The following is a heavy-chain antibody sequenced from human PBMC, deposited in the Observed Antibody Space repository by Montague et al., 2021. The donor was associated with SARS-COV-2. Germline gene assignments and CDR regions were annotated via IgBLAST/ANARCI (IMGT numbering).Heavy chain of an antibody. V-gene: IGHV4-34*01. D-gene: IGHD3-22*01. J-gene: IGHJ4*02. CDR1: GGSFSGYY. CDR2: MNHSGST. CDR3: ASFPSGYYDSSGYHI. Sequence: SETLSLTCAVYGGSFSGYYWSWIRQPQGKGLEWIGEMNHSGSTNYNPSLKGRGTISVDTSKNKFSLKLSSVTVADTAVYYCASFPSGYYDSSGYHIWGQGTLVTVSS.